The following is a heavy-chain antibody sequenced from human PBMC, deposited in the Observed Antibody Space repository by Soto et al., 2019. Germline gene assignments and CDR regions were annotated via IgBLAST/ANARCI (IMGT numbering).Heavy chain of an antibody. CDR2: ISSSSSTI. CDR3: ARFNLGGWFDP. J-gene: IGHJ5*02. V-gene: IGHV3-48*01. D-gene: IGHD3-16*01. Sequence: GGSLRLSCAASGFTFSSYSMNWVRQAPGKGLEWVSYISSSSSTIYYADSVKGRFTISRDNAKNSLYLQMNSLRAEDTAVYYCARFNLGGWFDPWGQGTLVTVSS. CDR1: GFTFSSYS.